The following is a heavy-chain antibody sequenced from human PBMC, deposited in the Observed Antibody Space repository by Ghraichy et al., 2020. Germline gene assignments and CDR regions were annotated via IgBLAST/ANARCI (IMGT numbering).Heavy chain of an antibody. CDR1: GFTFSYYD. Sequence: GGSLRLSCAASGFTFSYYDMHWVRQATGKGPEWVSGINTAGDTYYPDSVKGRFTISRENAKNSLYLHMNSLRAGDTAVYYCTRRVANPESPYYYGMDVWGQGTTVTVSS. CDR3: TRRVANPESPYYYGMDV. J-gene: IGHJ6*02. CDR2: INTAGDT. V-gene: IGHV3-13*01. D-gene: IGHD3-3*01.